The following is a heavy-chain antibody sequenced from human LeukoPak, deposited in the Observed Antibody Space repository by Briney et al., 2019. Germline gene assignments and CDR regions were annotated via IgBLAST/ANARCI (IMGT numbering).Heavy chain of an antibody. J-gene: IGHJ6*03. CDR3: ARDHMDYDFWSGYFNYYYYMDV. CDR1: GFTFSSYW. Sequence: GGSLRLSCAAYGFTFSSYWMSWVRQAPGKGLGWVAKIKQDGSEKYYVDSVKGRFTISRDKAKNSLYLQMNSLRAEDTAVYYCARDHMDYDFWSGYFNYYYYMDVWGKGTTVTVSS. V-gene: IGHV3-7*01. D-gene: IGHD3-3*01. CDR2: IKQDGSEK.